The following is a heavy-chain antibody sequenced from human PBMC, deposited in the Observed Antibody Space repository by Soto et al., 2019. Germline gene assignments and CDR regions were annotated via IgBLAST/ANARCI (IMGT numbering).Heavy chain of an antibody. CDR3: ARQSGMDV. V-gene: IGHV5-51*01. Sequence: GESLRISCRISGYNFSRYWIGWVLQMPGKGLKWLGIIFPGDSDTKYSPSFQGQVIISADKSIRTAYLQWSSLKASDTAIYYCARQSGMDVWGQGTTVTVSS. D-gene: IGHD5-12*01. CDR2: IFPGDSDT. J-gene: IGHJ6*02. CDR1: GYNFSRYW.